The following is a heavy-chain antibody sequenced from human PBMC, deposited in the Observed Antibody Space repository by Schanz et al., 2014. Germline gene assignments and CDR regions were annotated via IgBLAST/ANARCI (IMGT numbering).Heavy chain of an antibody. D-gene: IGHD1-1*01. CDR1: GGSISSGTYY. Sequence: QVQLQESGPGLVKPSGTLSLTCIVSGGSISSGTYYWSWLRQPAGKGLEWVGRVFPNGITNYNPSLKSRGTISLDASKNQFSSTLTSRTAADTAVYYCARDTTWRLDLWGRGTLXTVSS. CDR2: VFPNGIT. CDR3: ARDTTWRLDL. V-gene: IGHV4-61*02. J-gene: IGHJ2*01.